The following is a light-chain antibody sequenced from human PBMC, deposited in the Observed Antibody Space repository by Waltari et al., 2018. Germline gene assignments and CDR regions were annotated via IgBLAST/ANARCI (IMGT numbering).Light chain of an antibody. Sequence: QSVLTQPPSVSGAPGQSITISCTGSSSNFGAGYDVHWYQQLPGTAPKLLIYANKTRPSGVPDRFSGSKSGTSASLAITGLQAEDEADYYCQSFDRSLSASVFGGGTKLTVL. J-gene: IGLJ3*02. CDR3: QSFDRSLSASV. CDR1: SSNFGAGYD. V-gene: IGLV1-40*01. CDR2: ANK.